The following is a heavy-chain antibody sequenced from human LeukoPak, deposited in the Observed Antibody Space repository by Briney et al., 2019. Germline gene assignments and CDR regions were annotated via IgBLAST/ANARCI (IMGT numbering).Heavy chain of an antibody. CDR1: GYTFTSYD. Sequence: ASVKVSCKASGYTFTSYDINWVRQATGQGLEGMGWMNPNSGNTGYAQKFQGRVTMTRNTSISTAYMELGSLRSEDTAVYYCARGYCSSTSCYLFDYWGQGTLVTVSS. D-gene: IGHD2-2*01. J-gene: IGHJ4*02. V-gene: IGHV1-8*01. CDR3: ARGYCSSTSCYLFDY. CDR2: MNPNSGNT.